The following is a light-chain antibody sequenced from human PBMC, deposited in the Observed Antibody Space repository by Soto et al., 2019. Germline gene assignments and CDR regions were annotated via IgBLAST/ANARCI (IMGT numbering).Light chain of an antibody. CDR3: QQYNRPWT. CDR1: QTITTW. CDR2: DAS. V-gene: IGKV1-5*01. J-gene: IGKJ1*01. Sequence: DIRMTQSPSALSASVGDRVTITCRASQTITTWLAWYQQKPGKAPKLLIYDASSLESGVPSRFSGSGSGTDFTLAISSLQPDDFATYYCQQYNRPWTFGQGTKVEMK.